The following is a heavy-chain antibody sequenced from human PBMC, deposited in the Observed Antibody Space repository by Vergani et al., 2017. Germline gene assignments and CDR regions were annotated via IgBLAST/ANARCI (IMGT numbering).Heavy chain of an antibody. CDR2: IYYSGST. V-gene: IGHV4-59*01. CDR1: GGSISSNY. Sequence: QVQLQESGPGLVKPSETLSLTCTVSGGSISSNYWSWIRQPPGKGLEWIGYIYYSGSTNYNPSLKSRVTISVDTSKNQFSLKLSSVTAADTAVYYCARGGSGSYPNDYWGQGTLVTVSS. CDR3: ARGGSGSYPNDY. D-gene: IGHD3-10*01. J-gene: IGHJ4*02.